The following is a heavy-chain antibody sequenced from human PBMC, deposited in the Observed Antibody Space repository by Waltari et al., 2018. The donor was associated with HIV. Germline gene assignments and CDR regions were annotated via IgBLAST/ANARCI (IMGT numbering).Heavy chain of an antibody. Sequence: QVQLVQSGAEVKKPGASVKVSCKASGYTFTSYDINWVRQATGQGLGWMGRKNPNSGNTGYAQKFQGRVTMTRNTSISTAYMELSSLRSEDTAVYYCARSYDYGGNPIYYGMDVWGQGTTVTVSS. V-gene: IGHV1-8*01. CDR3: ARSYDYGGNPIYYGMDV. CDR2: KNPNSGNT. J-gene: IGHJ6*02. D-gene: IGHD4-17*01. CDR1: GYTFTSYD.